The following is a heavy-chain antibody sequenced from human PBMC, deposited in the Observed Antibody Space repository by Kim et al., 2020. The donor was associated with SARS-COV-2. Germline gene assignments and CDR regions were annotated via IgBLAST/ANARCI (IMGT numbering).Heavy chain of an antibody. J-gene: IGHJ5*02. D-gene: IGHD6-13*01. Sequence: KSRVTISVETSKNQFSLKLSSVTAADTAVYYCARDRGIAALRIYYNWFDPWGQGTLVTVSS. V-gene: IGHV4-31*02. CDR3: ARDRGIAALRIYYNWFDP.